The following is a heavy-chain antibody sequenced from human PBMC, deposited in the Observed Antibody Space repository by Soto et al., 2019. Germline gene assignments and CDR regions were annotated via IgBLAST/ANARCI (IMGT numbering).Heavy chain of an antibody. CDR3: AREPVGSSWHVLAHYYYYYGMDV. J-gene: IGHJ6*02. CDR1: GFTFSDYY. V-gene: IGHV3-11*06. D-gene: IGHD6-13*01. CDR2: ISSSSSYT. Sequence: QVQLVESGGGLVKPGGSLRLSCAASGFTFSDYYMSWIRQAPGKGLEWVSYISSSSSYTNYADSVKGRFTISRDNAKNSLYLQMNSLRAEDMAVYYCAREPVGSSWHVLAHYYYYYGMDVWGQGTTVTVSS.